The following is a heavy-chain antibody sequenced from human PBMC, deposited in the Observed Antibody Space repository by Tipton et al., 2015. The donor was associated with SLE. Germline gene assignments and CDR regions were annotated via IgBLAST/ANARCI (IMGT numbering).Heavy chain of an antibody. CDR2: ISYAGSNK. D-gene: IGHD3-16*01. Sequence: SLRLSCAASGFTFSTYAMHWVRQAPGKGLEWVAVISYAGSNKYYADSVKGRFTISRDNSKNTLYLQVNSLRAEDSAMYYCARSPFDGYYNYFYMDVWGKGTTVTVSS. CDR1: GFTFSTYA. J-gene: IGHJ6*03. CDR3: ARSPFDGYYNYFYMDV. V-gene: IGHV3-30*04.